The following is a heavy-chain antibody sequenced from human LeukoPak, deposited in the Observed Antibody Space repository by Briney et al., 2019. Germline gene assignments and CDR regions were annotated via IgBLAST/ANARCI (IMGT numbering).Heavy chain of an antibody. CDR2: ISAYNGNT. J-gene: IGHJ5*02. CDR1: GYTFTSYG. D-gene: IGHD6-13*01. V-gene: IGHV1-18*01. Sequence: ASVKVSCKASGYTFTSYGISRVRQAPGQGLEWMGWISAYNGNTNYAQKLQGRVTMTTDTSTSTAYMELRSLRSDDTAVYYCARGGIADQRQHNWFDPWGQGTLVTVSS. CDR3: ARGGIADQRQHNWFDP.